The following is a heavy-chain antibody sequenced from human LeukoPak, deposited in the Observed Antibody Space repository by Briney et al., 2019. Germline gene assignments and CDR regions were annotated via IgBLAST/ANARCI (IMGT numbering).Heavy chain of an antibody. D-gene: IGHD3-10*01. CDR3: AREPLSMDYYGSGSATFDY. J-gene: IGHJ4*02. V-gene: IGHV1-2*02. Sequence: GASVKVSCKASGYMFTDFYMHWVRQAPGQGLEWMGCIDANTGGTHFAQKFQGRVTLTRDTSISTAYMDLTSLTSDDTAVYYCAREPLSMDYYGSGSATFDYWSQGTLVTVSS. CDR1: GYMFTDFY. CDR2: IDANTGGT.